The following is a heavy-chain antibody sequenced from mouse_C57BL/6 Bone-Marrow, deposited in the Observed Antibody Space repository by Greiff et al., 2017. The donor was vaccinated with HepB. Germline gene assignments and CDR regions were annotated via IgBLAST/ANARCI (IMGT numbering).Heavy chain of an antibody. J-gene: IGHJ1*03. CDR3: ARDYDYDVNWYFDV. CDR2: ISDGGSYT. V-gene: IGHV5-4*01. CDR1: GFTFSSYA. Sequence: EVKLEESGGGLVKPGGSLKLSCAASGFTFSSYAMSWVRQTPEKRLEWVATISDGGSYTYYPDNVKGRFTISRDNAKNNLYLQMSHLKSEDTAMYYCARDYDYDVNWYFDVWGTGTTVTVSS. D-gene: IGHD2-4*01.